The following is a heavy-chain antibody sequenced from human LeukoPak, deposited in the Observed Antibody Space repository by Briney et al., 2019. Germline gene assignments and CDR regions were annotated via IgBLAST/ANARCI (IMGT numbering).Heavy chain of an antibody. V-gene: IGHV3-23*01. J-gene: IGHJ4*02. Sequence: GGSLRLSCAASGFTFSSYGMSWVRQAPGKGLEWVSTISGSGSTTYYADSVQGRFTISRDNSKNTLYLQMNTLRVEDTAVYYCAEKGSAGIAARGSDYWGQGTLVTVSS. CDR1: GFTFSSYG. CDR3: AEKGSAGIAARGSDY. CDR2: ISGSGSTT. D-gene: IGHD6-6*01.